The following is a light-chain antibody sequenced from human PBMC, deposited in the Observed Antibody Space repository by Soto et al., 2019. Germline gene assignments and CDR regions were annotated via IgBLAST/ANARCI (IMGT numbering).Light chain of an antibody. V-gene: IGLV2-14*01. CDR1: SSDVGNNY. CDR2: EVS. Sequence: QSALTKPSSVSGSPGQSITSSCTGTSSDVGNNYVSWYQQHPCKAPKLMIYEVSNRPSGVSNRFSGSKAVNTASLTISGLQAEDESNYYCSSYTSLSTLVFGGGTQLTVL. J-gene: IGLJ2*01. CDR3: SSYTSLSTLV.